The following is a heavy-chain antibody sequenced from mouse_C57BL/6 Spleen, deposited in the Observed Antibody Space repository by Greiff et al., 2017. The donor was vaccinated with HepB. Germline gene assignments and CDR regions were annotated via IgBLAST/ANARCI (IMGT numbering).Heavy chain of an antibody. CDR3: ARNGYYVDAMDY. J-gene: IGHJ4*01. CDR1: GYSFTSYY. CDR2: IYPGSGNT. V-gene: IGHV1-66*01. D-gene: IGHD2-3*01. Sequence: VQVVESGPELVKPGASVKISCKASGYSFTSYYIHWVKQRPGQGLEWIGWIYPGSGNTKYNEKFKGKATLTADTSSSTAYMQLSSLTSEDSAVYYCARNGYYVDAMDYWGQGTSVTVSS.